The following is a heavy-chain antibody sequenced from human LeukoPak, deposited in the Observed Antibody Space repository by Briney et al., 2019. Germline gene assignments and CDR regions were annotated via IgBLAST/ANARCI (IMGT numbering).Heavy chain of an antibody. CDR3: ASVTTVTTKGHGAFDI. V-gene: IGHV1-69*13. CDR2: IIPIFGTP. J-gene: IGHJ3*02. D-gene: IGHD4-17*01. CDR1: GGTFTSSA. Sequence: ASVKVSCKASGGTFTSSAISWVRQALGQGLEWMGGIIPIFGTPNYAQNFQGRVTITADESTSTAYMELSSLRSEDTAMYYCASVTTVTTKGHGAFDIWGRGTMVTVSS.